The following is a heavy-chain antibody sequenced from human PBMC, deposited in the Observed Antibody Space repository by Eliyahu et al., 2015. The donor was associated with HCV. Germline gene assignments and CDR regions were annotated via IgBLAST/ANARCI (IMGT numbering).Heavy chain of an antibody. CDR3: AREEGVTGSTQFSYSLDV. D-gene: IGHD1-7*01. V-gene: IGHV3-64*01. Sequence: EVQLVESGGGLVQPGGSLXLSCXASGFXFXXYXMHWVRQAPGKGLEYVSVIGSDGSITYYAKSVKGRFTISRDNFKNTLYLQMGSLRVDDMAVYYCAREEGVTGSTQFSYSLDVWGKGTTVTVSS. J-gene: IGHJ6*03. CDR1: GFXFXXYX. CDR2: IGSDGSIT.